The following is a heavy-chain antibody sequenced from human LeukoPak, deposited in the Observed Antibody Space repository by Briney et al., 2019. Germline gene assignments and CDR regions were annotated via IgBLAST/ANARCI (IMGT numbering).Heavy chain of an antibody. CDR2: ISPYTGNT. J-gene: IGHJ4*02. CDR1: GYSFTGYG. V-gene: IGHV1-18*01. Sequence: ASVKVSCKASGYSFTGYGVSWVRQAPGQGLEWMGWISPYTGNTDYVHDLRGRVTVTADTSTNTVYMELRSLRSDDTAVYYCTREAEDLPGAIPFLYWGQGTLVTVSS. D-gene: IGHD2-2*01. CDR3: TREAEDLPGAIPFLY.